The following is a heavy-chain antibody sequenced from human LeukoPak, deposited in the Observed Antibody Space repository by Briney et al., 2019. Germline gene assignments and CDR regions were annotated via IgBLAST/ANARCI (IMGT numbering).Heavy chain of an antibody. J-gene: IGHJ4*02. V-gene: IGHV4-59*01. CDR2: INYSGLT. CDR3: ARVWQDYSGSDY. Sequence: SETLSPTCSVPGGSISSYPWTWFRQSPEKGLEWIGYINYSGLTNYNPSLKSRVTISIDTSKNQFSLSLTSVTAADTAVYYCARVWQDYSGSDYWGQGTLVTVSS. D-gene: IGHD5-12*01. CDR1: GGSISSYP.